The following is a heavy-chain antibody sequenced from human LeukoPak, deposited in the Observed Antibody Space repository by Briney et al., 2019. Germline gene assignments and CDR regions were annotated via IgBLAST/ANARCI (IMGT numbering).Heavy chain of an antibody. CDR1: GGSISSYY. Sequence: SETLSLTCSVSGGSISSYYWSWIRQPPGKGLEWIGYIYYSGSTNYNPSLKSRVTISVDTSKNQFSLKLSSVTAADTAVYYCARDRRGVGAAPFDYWGQGTLVTVSS. CDR2: IYYSGST. D-gene: IGHD1-26*01. CDR3: ARDRRGVGAAPFDY. J-gene: IGHJ4*02. V-gene: IGHV4-59*01.